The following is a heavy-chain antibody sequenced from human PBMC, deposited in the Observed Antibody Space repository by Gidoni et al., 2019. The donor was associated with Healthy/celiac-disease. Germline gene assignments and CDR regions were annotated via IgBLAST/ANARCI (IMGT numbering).Heavy chain of an antibody. Sequence: QLQLQASGPGLVKPSETLSLTCTVSGGSISSSSYYWGLIRQPPGKGLEWIGSIDYSGSTYYNPALKSRVTISVETSKNQFSRKLSSGTAADTAVYYCAEIYQGAFDIWGQGTMVTVSS. CDR1: GGSISSSSYY. CDR2: IDYSGST. D-gene: IGHD2-2*01. CDR3: AEIYQGAFDI. V-gene: IGHV4-39*01. J-gene: IGHJ3*02.